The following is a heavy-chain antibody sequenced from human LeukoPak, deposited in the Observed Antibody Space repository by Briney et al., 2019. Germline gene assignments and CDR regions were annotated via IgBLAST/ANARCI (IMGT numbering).Heavy chain of an antibody. D-gene: IGHD2-2*01. CDR1: GGSISSYY. CDR2: IYTSGST. Sequence: PSQTLSLTCTVSGGSISSYYWSWIRQPAGKGLEWIGRIYTSGSTNYNPSLKSRVTMSVDTSKNQFSLKLSSVTAADTAVYYCARRQDCSSTSCSYGAFDYWGQGTLVTVSS. CDR3: ARRQDCSSTSCSYGAFDY. J-gene: IGHJ4*02. V-gene: IGHV4-4*07.